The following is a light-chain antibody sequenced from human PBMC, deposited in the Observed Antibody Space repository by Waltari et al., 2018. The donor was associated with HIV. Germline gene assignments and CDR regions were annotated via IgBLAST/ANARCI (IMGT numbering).Light chain of an antibody. CDR3: QSYDRSLSGYVV. CDR1: SSNIGAGFD. Sequence: QSLLTQPPSVSGAPGQRVTISCTGSSSNIGAGFDVHWYPQLPGTVPKLLIYGNSNRPSVVPHRFSGSKSGTSASLAITGLQAEDEADYDCQSYDRSLSGYVVFGGGTKLTVL. V-gene: IGLV1-40*01. J-gene: IGLJ2*01. CDR2: GNS.